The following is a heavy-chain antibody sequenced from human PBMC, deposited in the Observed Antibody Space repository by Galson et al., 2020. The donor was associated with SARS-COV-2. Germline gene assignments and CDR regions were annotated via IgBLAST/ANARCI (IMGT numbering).Heavy chain of an antibody. CDR3: AKGKGMYSFGGVLGLFSTGPTTEKDGNWFDS. D-gene: IGHD3-16*02. V-gene: IGHV4-34*01. Sequence: SETLSPTCAVYAGSLSGYYWSWIRQLPKSGLEWIGDIPHNGTTNNHTTPKTRFTMSLAKSKHQSSLNLTSVTAADSAVFYCAKGKGMYSFGGVLGLFSTGPTTEKDGNWFDSWGQGTLVTVSS. CDR2: IPHNGTT. J-gene: IGHJ5*01. CDR1: AGSLSGYY.